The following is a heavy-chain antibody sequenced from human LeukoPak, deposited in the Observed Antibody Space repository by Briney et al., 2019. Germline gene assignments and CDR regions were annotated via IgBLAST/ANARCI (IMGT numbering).Heavy chain of an antibody. CDR1: GYTFTSYY. Sequence: GASVKVSCKASGYTFTSYYMHWVRQAPGQGLEWMGIINPSGGSTSYAQKFQGRVTMTRDTSTSIVYMELSSLRSEDTAVYYCARATTVGMATGDAFDIWGQGTMVTVSS. CDR2: INPSGGST. D-gene: IGHD5-24*01. J-gene: IGHJ3*02. V-gene: IGHV1-46*01. CDR3: ARATTVGMATGDAFDI.